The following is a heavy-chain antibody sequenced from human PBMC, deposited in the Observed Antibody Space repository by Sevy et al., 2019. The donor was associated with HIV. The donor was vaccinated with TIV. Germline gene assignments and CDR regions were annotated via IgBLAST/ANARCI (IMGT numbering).Heavy chain of an antibody. J-gene: IGHJ4*02. D-gene: IGHD3-22*01. CDR1: GYTLTELS. Sequence: ASVKVSCKVSGYTLTELSVHWVRQAPGKGLEWMATFDPEDDEKIYAQKFQGRVTLTEDRSTDTAYMELSSLRSDDTAVYYCATTKDYYESSGYPFDYWGQGTLVTVSS. CDR3: ATTKDYYESSGYPFDY. V-gene: IGHV1-24*01. CDR2: FDPEDDEK.